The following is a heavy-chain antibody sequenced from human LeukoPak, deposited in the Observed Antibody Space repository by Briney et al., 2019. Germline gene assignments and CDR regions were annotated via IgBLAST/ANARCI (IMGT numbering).Heavy chain of an antibody. CDR1: GYTLTELS. Sequence: ASVKVSCKVSGYTLTELSMHWVRQAPGKGLEWMGGFDPEDGETIYAQKFQGRVTMTEDTSTDTAYMELSSLRSEDTAVYYCATGSPLGITGTTRDGYYYYMDVWGKGTTVTVSS. CDR2: FDPEDGET. V-gene: IGHV1-24*01. CDR3: ATGSPLGITGTTRDGYYYYMDV. J-gene: IGHJ6*03. D-gene: IGHD1-7*01.